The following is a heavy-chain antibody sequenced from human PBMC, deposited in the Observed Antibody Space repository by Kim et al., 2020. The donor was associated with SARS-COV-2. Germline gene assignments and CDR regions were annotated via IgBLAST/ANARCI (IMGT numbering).Heavy chain of an antibody. D-gene: IGHD2-2*01. CDR3: ARGNLPTDYYFDY. J-gene: IGHJ4*02. V-gene: IGHV3-7*01. Sequence: YYVDSVRDRFTISRDNAKNSFYLQMNSLRAEDTAVYYCARGNLPTDYYFDYWGQGTLVTVSS.